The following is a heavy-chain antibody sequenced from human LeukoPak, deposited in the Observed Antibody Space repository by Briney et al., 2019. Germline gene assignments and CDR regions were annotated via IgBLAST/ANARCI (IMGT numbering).Heavy chain of an antibody. D-gene: IGHD6-19*01. V-gene: IGHV3-9*01. Sequence: PGRSLRLSCAASGFTFDDYAMHWVRQAPGKGLEWVSGISWNSGSIGYADSVKGRFTISRDNAENSLYLQMNSLRAEDTALYYCAKDGFYSSGWSNYYYYGMDVWGQGTTVTVSS. J-gene: IGHJ6*02. CDR3: AKDGFYSSGWSNYYYYGMDV. CDR1: GFTFDDYA. CDR2: ISWNSGSI.